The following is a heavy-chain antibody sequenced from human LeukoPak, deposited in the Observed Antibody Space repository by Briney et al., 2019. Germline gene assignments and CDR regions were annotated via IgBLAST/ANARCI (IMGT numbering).Heavy chain of an antibody. Sequence: GGSLRLSCAASGFTFSDYYMSWIRQAPGKGLEWVSYISSSGSTIYYADSVKGRFTISRDNAKNSLYLQMNSLRAEDTAVYYCAPQNTGPPRWLQFNPPPSWGQGTLVTVSS. CDR3: APQNTGPPRWLQFNPPPS. CDR2: ISSSGSTI. CDR1: GFTFSDYY. J-gene: IGHJ4*02. V-gene: IGHV3-11*01. D-gene: IGHD5-24*01.